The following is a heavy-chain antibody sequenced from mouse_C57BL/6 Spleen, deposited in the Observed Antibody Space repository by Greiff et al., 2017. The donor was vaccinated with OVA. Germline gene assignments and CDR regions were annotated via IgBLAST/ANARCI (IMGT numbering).Heavy chain of an antibody. CDR3: ARGTVPRRGAMDY. CDR2: IDPANGYT. V-gene: IGHV14-3*01. J-gene: IGHJ4*01. Sequence: EVQLQQSVAELVRPGASVKLSCTASGFNIKNTYMHWVKQRPEQGLEWIGRIDPANGYTKYAPQFQGKVTISADTTSNTAYLQLSSLTSEDTAIYYCARGTVPRRGAMDYWGQGTSVTVSS. D-gene: IGHD1-1*01. CDR1: GFNIKNTY.